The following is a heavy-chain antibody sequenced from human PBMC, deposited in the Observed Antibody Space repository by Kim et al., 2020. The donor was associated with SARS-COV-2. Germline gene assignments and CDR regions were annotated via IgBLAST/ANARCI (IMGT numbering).Heavy chain of an antibody. CDR2: IYYSGST. CDR3: ARDKGNYGAYDAFDI. V-gene: IGHV4-59*01. CDR1: GGSISSYY. D-gene: IGHD1-7*01. Sequence: SETLSLTCTVSGGSISSYYWSWIRQPPGKGLEWIGYIYYSGSTNYNPSLKSRVTISVDTSKNQFSLKLSSVTAADTAVYYCARDKGNYGAYDAFDIWGQGTMVTVSS. J-gene: IGHJ3*02.